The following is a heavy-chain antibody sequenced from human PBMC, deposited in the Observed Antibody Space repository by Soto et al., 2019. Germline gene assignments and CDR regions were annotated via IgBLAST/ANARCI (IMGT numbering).Heavy chain of an antibody. CDR3: AKDFGYCSSMSGYGGDY. CDR1: GFTFSNYG. D-gene: IGHD2-2*01. V-gene: IGHV3-30*18. Sequence: QVQLVESGGGVVQPGRSLRLSCAASGFTFSNYGMHWVRQAPGKGLEWVAVISYDARNKYYADSVKGRFTISRDNSKNTLYLQMDSLRAEDTAVDDCAKDFGYCSSMSGYGGDYWGQGTLITGSS. CDR2: ISYDARNK. J-gene: IGHJ4*02.